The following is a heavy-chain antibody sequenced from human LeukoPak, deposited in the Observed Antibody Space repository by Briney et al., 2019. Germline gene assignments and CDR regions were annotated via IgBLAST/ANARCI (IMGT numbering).Heavy chain of an antibody. Sequence: SETLSLTCTVSGGSISSYYWSWIRQPPGKGLEWIGYIYYSGSTNYNPSLKSRVTISVDTSKNQFSLKLSSVTAADTAVYYCARGRYRQREYFDYRGQGTLVTVSS. V-gene: IGHV4-59*01. J-gene: IGHJ4*02. CDR2: IYYSGST. CDR1: GGSISSYY. D-gene: IGHD1-14*01. CDR3: ARGRYRQREYFDY.